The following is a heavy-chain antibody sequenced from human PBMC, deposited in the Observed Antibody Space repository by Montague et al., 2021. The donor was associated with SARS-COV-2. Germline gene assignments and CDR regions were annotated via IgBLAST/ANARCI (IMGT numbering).Heavy chain of an antibody. V-gene: IGHV4-34*01. Sequence: SETLSLTCAVSGGSFSGYYWSWIRQPPGKGLEWIGEVNHSGSTNYNPSLKSRVTISVDTSKNQFSLQLSSVTAADTAVYYCARERYSFSLARGSTWFDPWGQGAQVTVSS. CDR3: ARERYSFSLARGSTWFDP. J-gene: IGHJ5*02. CDR2: VNHSGST. D-gene: IGHD3-9*01. CDR1: GGSFSGYY.